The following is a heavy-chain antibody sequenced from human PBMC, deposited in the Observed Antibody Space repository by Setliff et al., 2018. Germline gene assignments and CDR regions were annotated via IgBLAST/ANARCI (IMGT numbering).Heavy chain of an antibody. J-gene: IGHJ6*03. CDR1: GGTFSGYG. Sequence: SVKVSCKASGGTFSGYGISWVRQAPGQGLEWMGGTIPIFGTTDYAQKFQGRVTIITDESTNTAFMQLSSLRSDDTAVYYCVREGVDSRSSTDYRYYMDVWGKGTTVTVSS. CDR2: TIPIFGTT. D-gene: IGHD3-22*01. V-gene: IGHV1-69*05. CDR3: VREGVDSRSSTDYRYYMDV.